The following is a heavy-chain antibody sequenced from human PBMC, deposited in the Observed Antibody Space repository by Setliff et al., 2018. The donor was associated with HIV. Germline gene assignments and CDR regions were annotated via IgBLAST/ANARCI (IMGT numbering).Heavy chain of an antibody. CDR2: FYYSGST. CDR1: GGSISSSNYY. CDR3: ARGGAVSADFDS. Sequence: PSETLSLTCAVSGGSISSSNYYWVWIRQPPGQELEWIGSFYYSGSTYYNLSLKSRVTISLDTSKNQLSLKLSSVTAADTAVYFCARGGAVSADFDSWGQGTLVTVSS. J-gene: IGHJ5*01. D-gene: IGHD3-16*01. V-gene: IGHV4-39*07.